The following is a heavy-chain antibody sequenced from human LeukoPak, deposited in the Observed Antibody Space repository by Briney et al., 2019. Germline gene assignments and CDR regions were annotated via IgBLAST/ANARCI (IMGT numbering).Heavy chain of an antibody. CDR2: ISYIGST. J-gene: IGHJ3*02. Sequence: SETLSLTCAVSAASFSSHYWTWIRQSPGKGLEWIGYISYIGSTNYNPSLKSRVTISIDTSRNQFSLKLRSVTAADTAVYYCARDLVTVTKGFDIWGQGSMVSVSS. CDR1: AASFSSHY. D-gene: IGHD4-17*01. V-gene: IGHV4-59*11. CDR3: ARDLVTVTKGFDI.